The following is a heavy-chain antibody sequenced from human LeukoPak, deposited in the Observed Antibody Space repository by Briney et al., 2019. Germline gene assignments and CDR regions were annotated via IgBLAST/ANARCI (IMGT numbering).Heavy chain of an antibody. CDR1: GGTFSSYA. V-gene: IGHV1-69*05. J-gene: IGHJ4*02. CDR3: ARAPLYDSSGYPFDY. Sequence: SVKVSCKASGGTFSSYAISWVRQAPGQGLEWMGGIIPIFGTANYAQKFQGRVTITTDESTSTAYMELSSLRSEDTAVYYCARAPLYDSSGYPFDYWGQGTLVTVSS. CDR2: IIPIFGTA. D-gene: IGHD3-22*01.